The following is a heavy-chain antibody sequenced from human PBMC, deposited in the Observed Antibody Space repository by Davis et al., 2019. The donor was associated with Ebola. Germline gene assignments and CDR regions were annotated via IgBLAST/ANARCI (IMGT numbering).Heavy chain of an antibody. J-gene: IGHJ4*02. CDR3: TTVGWTWELLHGY. CDR2: INSDGSST. V-gene: IGHV3-74*01. D-gene: IGHD1-26*01. Sequence: GESLKISCAASGFTFSSYWMHWVRQAPGKGLVWVSRINSDGSSTSYADSVKGRFTISRDNAKNTLYLQMNSLRAEDTAVYYCTTVGWTWELLHGYWGQGTLVTVSS. CDR1: GFTFSSYW.